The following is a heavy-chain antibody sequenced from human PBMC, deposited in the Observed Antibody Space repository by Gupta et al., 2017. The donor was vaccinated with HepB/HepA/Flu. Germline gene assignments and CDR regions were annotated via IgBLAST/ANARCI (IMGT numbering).Heavy chain of an antibody. J-gene: IGHJ4*02. CDR2: INPKSGGA. Sequence: QVQLVQSGAEVKKPGASVKVSCQASGYSFTDYYIHWVRQAPGQGLEWMGWINPKSGGANYVQRVQDRVTMTRDTSISTAYMELSRLRSDDTAVYYCTITIPGTYYFDYWGQGTLVTVSS. V-gene: IGHV1-2*02. D-gene: IGHD5-24*01. CDR1: GYSFTDYY. CDR3: TITIPGTYYFDY.